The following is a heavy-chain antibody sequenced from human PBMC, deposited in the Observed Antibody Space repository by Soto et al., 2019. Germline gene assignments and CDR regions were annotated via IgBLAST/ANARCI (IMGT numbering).Heavy chain of an antibody. CDR3: AKDPNPIAVAGHFDY. J-gene: IGHJ4*02. CDR1: GFTFSSYA. Sequence: GGSLRLSCAASGFTFSSYAMSWVRQAPGKELEWVSAISGSGGSTYYADSVKGRFTISRDNSKNTLYLQMNSLRAEDTAVYYCAKDPNPIAVAGHFDYWGQGTLVTVSS. V-gene: IGHV3-23*01. D-gene: IGHD6-19*01. CDR2: ISGSGGST.